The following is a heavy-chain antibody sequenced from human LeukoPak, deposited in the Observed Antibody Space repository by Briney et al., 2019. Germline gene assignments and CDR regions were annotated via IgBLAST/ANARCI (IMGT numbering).Heavy chain of an antibody. J-gene: IGHJ5*02. Sequence: KSSETLSLTCTVSGGSISSSSYYWGWIRQPPGKGLEWIGSIYYSGSTYYNPSLKSRVTISVDTSKNQFSLKLSSVTAADTAVYYCARAPYSSLNNWFDPWGQGTLVTVSS. CDR2: IYYSGST. CDR1: GGSISSSSYY. V-gene: IGHV4-39*07. CDR3: ARAPYSSLNNWFDP. D-gene: IGHD6-6*01.